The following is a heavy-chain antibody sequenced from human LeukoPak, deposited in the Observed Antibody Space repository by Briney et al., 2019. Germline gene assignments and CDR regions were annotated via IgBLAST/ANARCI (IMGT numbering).Heavy chain of an antibody. CDR2: IDQSGGRN. V-gene: IGHV3-7*05. CDR3: ARDVEGGTFDL. CDR1: GFTFSRFW. J-gene: IGHJ3*01. Sequence: GGSLRLSCAASGFTFSRFWMNWVRQAPGRGLEWVANIDQSGGRNNYVDSVKGRFTISRDNAKNSLFLEMSSLRADDTAVYFCARDVEGGTFDLWGQGTMVTVSS. D-gene: IGHD3-16*01.